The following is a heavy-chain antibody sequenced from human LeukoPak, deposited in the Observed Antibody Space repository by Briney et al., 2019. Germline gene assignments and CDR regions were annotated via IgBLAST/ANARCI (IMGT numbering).Heavy chain of an antibody. CDR3: ARGTTGGYSPSH. V-gene: IGHV3-21*01. CDR1: GFTFSSYS. D-gene: IGHD5-12*01. J-gene: IGHJ4*02. CDR2: ISSSSSYT. Sequence: HPGGSLRLSCAASGFTFSSYSMNWVRQAPGKGLEWVSSISSSSSYTYYADSVRGRFTISRDNAKNSLYLQMNSLRAEDTAVYYCARGTTGGYSPSHWGQGTLVTVSA.